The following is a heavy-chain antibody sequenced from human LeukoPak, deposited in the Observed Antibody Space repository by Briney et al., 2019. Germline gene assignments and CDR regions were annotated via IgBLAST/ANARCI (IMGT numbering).Heavy chain of an antibody. J-gene: IGHJ4*02. Sequence: ASVNVSCKASGYTFTSYDINWVRQATGQGRDWMGWMNPNSGNTGYAQKFQGRVTMTRNTSISTAYMELSSLRSEDTAVYYCARASLWSPGDYWGQGTLVTVSS. CDR1: GYTFTSYD. D-gene: IGHD3-10*01. V-gene: IGHV1-8*01. CDR3: ARASLWSPGDY. CDR2: MNPNSGNT.